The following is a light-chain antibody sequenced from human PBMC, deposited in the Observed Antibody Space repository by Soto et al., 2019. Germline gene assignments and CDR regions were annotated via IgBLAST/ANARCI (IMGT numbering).Light chain of an antibody. J-gene: IGLJ2*01. CDR3: VLYMGSGISV. CDR1: SGSVSTSYY. V-gene: IGLV8-61*01. CDR2: STN. Sequence: QAVVTQEPSFSVSPGGTVTLTCGLRSGSVSTSYYPSWYQQTPGQAPRTLIYSTNTRSSGVPDRFSGSILGNKAALTITGAKADDESAYYCVLYMGSGISVFGGGTKLTVL.